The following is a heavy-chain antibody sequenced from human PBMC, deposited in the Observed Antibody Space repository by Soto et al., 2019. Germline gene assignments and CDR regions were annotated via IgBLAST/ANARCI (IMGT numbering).Heavy chain of an antibody. J-gene: IGHJ5*02. V-gene: IGHV1-3*01. D-gene: IGHD6-13*01. CDR3: AKGPGEQQPGFDP. Sequence: QVQLVQSGAEVKKPGASVKVSCKASGYTFTSYAIHWVRQAPGQRLEWMGWINAGNGNTKYSQKFQGRVTITRDTSASTAYMELSSLRSEDTAVYYCAKGPGEQQPGFDPWGQGTLVTVSS. CDR2: INAGNGNT. CDR1: GYTFTSYA.